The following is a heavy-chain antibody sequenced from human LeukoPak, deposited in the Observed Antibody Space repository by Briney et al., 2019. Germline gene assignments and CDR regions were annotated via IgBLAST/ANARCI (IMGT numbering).Heavy chain of an antibody. CDR3: AKDRVFELWFEEASPYYFDY. D-gene: IGHD3-10*01. CDR2: IRYDGSNK. V-gene: IGHV3-30*02. J-gene: IGHJ4*02. Sequence: GGSLRLSRAASGFTFSSYGMHWVRQAPGKGLEWVAYIRYDGSNKYYADSVKGRFTISRDISKNTLYLQMNSLRAEDTAVYYCAKDRVFELWFEEASPYYFDYWGQGTLVTVSS. CDR1: GFTFSSYG.